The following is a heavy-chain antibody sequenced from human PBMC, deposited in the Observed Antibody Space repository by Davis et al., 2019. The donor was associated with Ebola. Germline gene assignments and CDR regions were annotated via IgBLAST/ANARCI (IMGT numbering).Heavy chain of an antibody. CDR1: GGSIRSAGHY. Sequence: SETLSLTCTVSGGSIRSAGHYWSWIRQHPGKGLEWIGCIYNSGSTNYNPSLKSRVTMSVDTSKNQFSLKLSSVTAAGTAVYYCARETPLIWDIVVVVAATSYYYGMDVWGQGTTVTVSS. J-gene: IGHJ6*02. D-gene: IGHD2-15*01. V-gene: IGHV4-61*08. CDR3: ARETPLIWDIVVVVAATSYYYGMDV. CDR2: IYNSGST.